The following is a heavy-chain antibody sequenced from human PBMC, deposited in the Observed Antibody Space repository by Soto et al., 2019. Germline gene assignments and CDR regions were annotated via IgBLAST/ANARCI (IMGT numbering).Heavy chain of an antibody. Sequence: SETLSLTCTVSGGSISRYYWSWIRQPPGKGLEWIGYIYYSWSTNYNPSLKSRVTISVATSKNQFSLKLSSVTAADTAVYYCARVAHISGWYKMGYWGQGTLVTVSS. D-gene: IGHD6-19*01. CDR1: GGSISRYY. V-gene: IGHV4-59*01. CDR2: IYYSWST. CDR3: ARVAHISGWYKMGY. J-gene: IGHJ4*02.